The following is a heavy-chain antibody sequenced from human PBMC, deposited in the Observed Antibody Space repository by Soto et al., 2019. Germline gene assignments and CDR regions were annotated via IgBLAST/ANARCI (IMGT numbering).Heavy chain of an antibody. CDR2: ISFNGRKK. D-gene: IGHD3-9*01. CDR1: GFNFTYNA. V-gene: IGHV3-30*04. CDR3: ARDWLRRDDILTPSWNFNL. J-gene: IGHJ2*01. Sequence: VQLVESGGGLVQPGGSLRLSCAGSGFNFTYNAMHWVRQAPGKGLEWVAVISFNGRKKFYARSVKGRFTISRDNSKNTLYLQINNLRPGDTAVYYCARDWLRRDDILTPSWNFNLWGQGTLVTAS.